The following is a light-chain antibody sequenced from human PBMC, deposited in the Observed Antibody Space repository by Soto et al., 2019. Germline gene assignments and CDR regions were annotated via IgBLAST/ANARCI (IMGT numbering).Light chain of an antibody. CDR1: SSNIGGNS. CDR2: DDN. Sequence: QSVLTQPPSVSAAPGQKVIISCSGSSSNIGGNSVSWYQQLPGTAPKLLIDDDNKRPSGIPDRFTGSKSGTSATLGITGFQTGDEADYHCGSWDSSLSAYVFGTGTKVTVL. CDR3: GSWDSSLSAYV. J-gene: IGLJ1*01. V-gene: IGLV1-51*01.